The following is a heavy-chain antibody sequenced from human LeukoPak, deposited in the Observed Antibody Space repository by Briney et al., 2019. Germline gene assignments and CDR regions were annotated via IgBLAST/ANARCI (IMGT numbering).Heavy chain of an antibody. V-gene: IGHV4-59*01. Sequence: PSETLSLTCTVSGGSISSYYWSWIRQPPGKGLEWIGYIYYSGSTNYNPSLKSRVTISVDTSKNQFSLKLSSVTAADTAVYYCARGRGQAGIDFQRWGQGTLVTVSS. D-gene: IGHD6-19*01. CDR3: ARGRGQAGIDFQR. CDR1: GGSISSYY. CDR2: IYYSGST. J-gene: IGHJ1*01.